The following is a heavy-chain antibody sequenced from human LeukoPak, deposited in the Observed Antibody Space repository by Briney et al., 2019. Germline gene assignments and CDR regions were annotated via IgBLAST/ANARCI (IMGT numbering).Heavy chain of an antibody. J-gene: IGHJ3*02. CDR3: ATPVVPAAPTAFDI. CDR2: IIPILGIA. V-gene: IGHV1-69*02. D-gene: IGHD2-2*01. Sequence: SVKVSCKASVGTFSSYTISSVRQTPGERLEWMGRIIPILGIANYAQKFQGRVTITADKSTSTAYMELSSLRSEDTAVYYCATPVVPAAPTAFDIWGQGTMVTVSS. CDR1: VGTFSSYT.